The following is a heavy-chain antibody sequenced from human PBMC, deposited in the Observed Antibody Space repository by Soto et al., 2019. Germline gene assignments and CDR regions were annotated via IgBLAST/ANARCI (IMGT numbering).Heavy chain of an antibody. Sequence: SGGSLRLSCAASGFTFSSYWMHWVRQAPGKGLVWVSRINRDGSSTNYADSVKGRVTISRDTAKNTLYLQMNSLRAEDTAVYYCAREKATTGKYYFDYWGQGTLVTVSS. CDR3: AREKATTGKYYFDY. CDR1: GFTFSSYW. V-gene: IGHV3-74*01. D-gene: IGHD1-1*01. J-gene: IGHJ4*02. CDR2: INRDGSST.